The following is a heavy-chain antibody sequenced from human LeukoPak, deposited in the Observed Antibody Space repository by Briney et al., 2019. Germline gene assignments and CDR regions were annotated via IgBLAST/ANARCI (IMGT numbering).Heavy chain of an antibody. Sequence: GGSLRLSCAASGFTFSSYWMSWVRQAPGKGLEWVANIKQDGSKKYYVDSVKGRFTISRDNAKNSLYLQMNSLRAEDTAVYYCARAVRYFDWLHYYYFDYWGQGTLVTVSS. CDR3: ARAVRYFDWLHYYYFDY. CDR2: IKQDGSKK. V-gene: IGHV3-7*01. CDR1: GFTFSSYW. D-gene: IGHD3-9*01. J-gene: IGHJ4*02.